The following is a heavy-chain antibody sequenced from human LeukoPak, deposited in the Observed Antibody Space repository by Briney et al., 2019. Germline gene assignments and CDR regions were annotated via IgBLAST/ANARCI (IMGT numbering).Heavy chain of an antibody. CDR1: GGSISSGDYS. CDR3: ARPYYYDSRIDP. V-gene: IGHV4-30-4*01. D-gene: IGHD3-22*01. CDR2: MYYSGIT. Sequence: SETLSLTCILSGGSISSGDYSWSWIRQPPGKGLEWIGYMYYSGITYYNPSLKSRVTISVDTSKNQFSLTLSSVTAADTAVYYCARPYYYDSRIDPWGQGTLVTVSS. J-gene: IGHJ5*02.